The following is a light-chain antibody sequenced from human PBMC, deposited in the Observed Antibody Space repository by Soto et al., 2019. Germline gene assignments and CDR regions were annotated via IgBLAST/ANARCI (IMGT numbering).Light chain of an antibody. J-gene: IGLJ1*01. CDR1: SSDVGGYKY. CDR3: SSYTSSSTLV. CDR2: EVS. V-gene: IGLV2-14*01. Sequence: QSSLTQPASVSGSPGQSITISCTGTSSDVGGYKYVSWYKQNPGKAPKLMIYEVSNRPSGVSNRFSCSKSGNTASLTISGLQAEDEADYYCSSYTSSSTLVFGTGTKVTVL.